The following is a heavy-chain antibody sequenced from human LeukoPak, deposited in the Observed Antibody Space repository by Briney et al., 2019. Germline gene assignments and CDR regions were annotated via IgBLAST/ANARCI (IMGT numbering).Heavy chain of an antibody. CDR1: GGSISSSSYY. J-gene: IGHJ4*02. CDR3: ARDFGSYPTYYFDY. V-gene: IGHV4-39*07. D-gene: IGHD1-26*01. CDR2: IYYSGST. Sequence: PSETLSLTCTVSGGSISSSSYYWGWIRQPPGKGLEWIGSIYYSGSTYYNPSLKSRVTISVDTSKNQFSLKLSSVTAADTAVYYCARDFGSYPTYYFDYWGQGTLVTVSS.